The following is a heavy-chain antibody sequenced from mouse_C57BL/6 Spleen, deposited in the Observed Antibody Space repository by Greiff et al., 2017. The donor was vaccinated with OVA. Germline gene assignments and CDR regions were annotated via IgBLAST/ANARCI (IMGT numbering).Heavy chain of an antibody. V-gene: IGHV1-15*01. J-gene: IGHJ3*01. CDR3: TRKIPWFAY. Sequence: VKLVESGAELVRPGASVTLSCKASGYTFTDYEMHWVKQTPVHGLEWIGAIDPETGGTAYNQKFKGKAILTADKSSSTAYMELRSLTSEDSAVYYCTRKIPWFAYWGQGTLVTVSA. CDR1: GYTFTDYE. CDR2: IDPETGGT.